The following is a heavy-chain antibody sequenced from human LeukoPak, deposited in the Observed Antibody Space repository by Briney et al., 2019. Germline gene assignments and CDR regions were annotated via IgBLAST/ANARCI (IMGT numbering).Heavy chain of an antibody. V-gene: IGHV4-39*01. J-gene: IGHJ4*02. CDR3: ARQGFYYDSSGYYRTHGGDY. CDR2: IYYSGST. Sequence: PSETLSLTCTVSGGSISSSSYYWGWIRQPPGKGLEWIGSIYYSGSTYYNPSLKSRVTISVDTSKNQFSLKLSSVTAADTAVYYCARQGFYYDSSGYYRTHGGDYWGQGTLVTVSS. D-gene: IGHD3-22*01. CDR1: GGSISSSSYY.